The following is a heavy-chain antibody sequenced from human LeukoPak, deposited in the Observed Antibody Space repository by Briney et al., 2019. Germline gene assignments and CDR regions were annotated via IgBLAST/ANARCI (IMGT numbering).Heavy chain of an antibody. CDR3: ARVVAEGAAAGPYYYYALDV. D-gene: IGHD6-13*01. Sequence: PSETLSLTCTVSGDSISSGGYYWSWIRQHPGKGLEWIGFIYYSGSAYYIPPLKGRVTISVDTSKNQFSLWLSSVTAADTALYYCARVVAEGAAAGPYYYYALDVWGQGTTVTVSS. CDR2: IYYSGSA. J-gene: IGHJ6*02. V-gene: IGHV4-31*03. CDR1: GDSISSGGYY.